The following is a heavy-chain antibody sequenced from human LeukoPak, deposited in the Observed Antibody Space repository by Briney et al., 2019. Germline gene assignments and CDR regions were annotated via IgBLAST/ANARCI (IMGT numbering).Heavy chain of an antibody. J-gene: IGHJ2*01. CDR1: GGSFSGYY. CDR3: ASNPYSGWYFDL. V-gene: IGHV4-59*01. D-gene: IGHD5-18*01. Sequence: PSETLSLTCAVYGGSFSGYYWSWIRQPPGKGLEWIGYIYYSGSTNYNPSLKSRVTISVDTSKNQFSLKLSSVTAADTAVYYCASNPYSGWYFDLWGRGTLVTVSS. CDR2: IYYSGST.